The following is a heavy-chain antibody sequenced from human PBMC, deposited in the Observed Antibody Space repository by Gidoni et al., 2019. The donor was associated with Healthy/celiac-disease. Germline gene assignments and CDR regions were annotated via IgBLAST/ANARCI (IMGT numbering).Heavy chain of an antibody. Sequence: QVQLVQSGAEVKKPGASVKVSCKASGYTFTSYAMHWVRQAPGQRLEWMGWINAGNGNTKYSQKFQGRVTITRDTSASTAYMELSSLRSEDTAVYYCASALGYCSGGSCYPPGYWGQGTLVTVSS. CDR3: ASALGYCSGGSCYPPGY. D-gene: IGHD2-15*01. CDR2: INAGNGNT. J-gene: IGHJ4*02. CDR1: GYTFTSYA. V-gene: IGHV1-3*01.